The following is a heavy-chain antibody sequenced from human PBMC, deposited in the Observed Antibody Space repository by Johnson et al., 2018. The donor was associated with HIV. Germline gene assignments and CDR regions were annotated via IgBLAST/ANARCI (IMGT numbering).Heavy chain of an antibody. D-gene: IGHD6-19*01. Sequence: VQLVESGGGVVQPGRSLSLSCVASGFTFSSYAMNWVRQAPGKGLEWVSAISGRGGSTYYADSVKGRFTISRDNSKNTLYLQMNSLRAEDTALYYCAEDRSSGWWPAFDIWGQGTMVTVFS. V-gene: IGHV3-23*04. CDR1: GFTFSSYA. J-gene: IGHJ3*02. CDR2: ISGRGGST. CDR3: AEDRSSGWWPAFDI.